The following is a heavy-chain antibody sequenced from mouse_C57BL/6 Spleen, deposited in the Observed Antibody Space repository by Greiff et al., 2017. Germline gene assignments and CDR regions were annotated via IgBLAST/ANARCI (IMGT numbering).Heavy chain of an antibody. J-gene: IGHJ1*03. CDR1: GFTFSDYY. CDR3: ARDQGLGDWYFDV. CDR2: INYDGSST. V-gene: IGHV5-16*01. D-gene: IGHD3-1*01. Sequence: EVQVVESEGGLVQPGSSMKLSCTASGFTFSDYYMAWVRQVPEKGLEWVANINYDGSSTYYLDSLKSRFIISRDNAKNILYLQMSSLKSEDTATYDCARDQGLGDWYFDVWGTGTTVTVSS.